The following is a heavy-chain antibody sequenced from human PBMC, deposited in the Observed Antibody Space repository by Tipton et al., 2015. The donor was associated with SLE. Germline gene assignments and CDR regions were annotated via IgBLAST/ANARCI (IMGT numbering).Heavy chain of an antibody. J-gene: IGHJ4*02. CDR3: ARDKGGITMIVPPDY. Sequence: SLRLSCAASGITFSSYGMHWVRQAPGKGLEWVAFIRNDGGYKDYADSVKGRFTISRDNSKNTLYLQMNSLRAEDTAVYYCARDKGGITMIVPPDYWGQGTLVTVSS. CDR1: GITFSSYG. V-gene: IGHV3-30*02. D-gene: IGHD3-22*01. CDR2: IRNDGGYK.